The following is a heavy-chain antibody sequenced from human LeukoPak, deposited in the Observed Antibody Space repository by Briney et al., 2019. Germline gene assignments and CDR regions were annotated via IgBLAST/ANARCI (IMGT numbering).Heavy chain of an antibody. V-gene: IGHV3-23*01. CDR3: ANEEWVGGGNFLDY. CDR2: MRGSEFIT. CDR1: VFGFRVYD. J-gene: IGHJ4*02. Sequence: GGSLRLSCAASVFGFRVYDMSWVRQAPGKGLEWVSRMRGSEFITFYADSVRGRFTISRDNSRNKHYLQMDSLRAEDTAVYYCANEEWVGGGNFLDYWGQGALVTVSS. D-gene: IGHD1-26*01.